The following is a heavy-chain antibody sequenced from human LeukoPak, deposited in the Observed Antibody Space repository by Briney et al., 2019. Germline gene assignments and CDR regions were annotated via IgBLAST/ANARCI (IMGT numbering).Heavy chain of an antibody. V-gene: IGHV3-33*01. J-gene: IGHJ4*02. CDR3: ARAYCSGGSRYWGPFDY. D-gene: IGHD2-15*01. CDR2: IWFDGGTK. Sequence: GGSLRLSCAASGFTFSSFGMHWVRQAPGKGLEWVAVIWFDGGTKYYADSVKGRFTISRDNSKNTLYFQMNSLRADDTAVYYCARAYCSGGSRYWGPFDYWGQGTLVTVSS. CDR1: GFTFSSFG.